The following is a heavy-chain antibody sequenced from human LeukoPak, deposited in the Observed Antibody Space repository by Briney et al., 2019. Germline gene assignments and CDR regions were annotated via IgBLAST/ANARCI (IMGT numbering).Heavy chain of an antibody. CDR1: GFTFSSYA. V-gene: IGHV3-23*01. CDR3: AKGAGRGYCSGGSCDYFDY. J-gene: IGHJ4*02. Sequence: GGSLRLSCAASGFTFSSYAMSWVRQAPGKGLEWVSAISRSGGSTYYADSVKGRFTISRDNSKNTLYLQMNSLRAEDTAVYYCAKGAGRGYCSGGSCDYFDYWGQGTLVTVSS. D-gene: IGHD2-15*01. CDR2: ISRSGGST.